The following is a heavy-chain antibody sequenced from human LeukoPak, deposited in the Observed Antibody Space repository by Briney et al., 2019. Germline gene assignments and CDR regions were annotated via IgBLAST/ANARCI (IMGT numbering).Heavy chain of an antibody. CDR3: ARRRIVATIDY. Sequence: AETLSLTRTVSGGSISSSNYYWGWIRQPPGKGLEWIGSIYYSVSTYYNPSLKSRVTISVDTSKNQFSLKLSSVTAADTAVYYCARRRIVATIDYWGQGTLVTVSS. CDR2: IYYSVST. CDR1: GGSISSSNYY. D-gene: IGHD5-12*01. V-gene: IGHV4-39*01. J-gene: IGHJ4*02.